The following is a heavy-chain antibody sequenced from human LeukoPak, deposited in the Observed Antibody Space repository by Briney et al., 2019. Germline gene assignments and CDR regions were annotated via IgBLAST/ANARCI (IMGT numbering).Heavy chain of an antibody. J-gene: IGHJ4*02. CDR1: GGSMRLYY. CDR3: ARSPLSSSGWYRADY. CDR2: IDGSGSS. Sequence: SETPSLTCSVSGGSMRLYYWNWIRQSAGKGLEWIGRIDGSGSSTYSPSLGSRVAMSVDSSKSQISLKLISVTAADTAVYYCARSPLSSSGWYRADYWGQGLRVTVSS. V-gene: IGHV4-4*07. D-gene: IGHD6-19*01.